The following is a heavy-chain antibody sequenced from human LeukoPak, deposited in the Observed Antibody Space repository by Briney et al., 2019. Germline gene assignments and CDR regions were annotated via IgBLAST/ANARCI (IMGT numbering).Heavy chain of an antibody. Sequence: GGSLRLSCAASGFTFSSYGMHWVRQAPGKGLEWVAVISYDGSNKYYADSVKGRFTISRDNSKNTLYLQMNSLRAEDTAMYYCARDSYYDHSGGDFDYWGQGTLVTVSS. D-gene: IGHD3-22*01. J-gene: IGHJ4*02. V-gene: IGHV3-33*01. CDR3: ARDSYYDHSGGDFDY. CDR1: GFTFSSYG. CDR2: ISYDGSNK.